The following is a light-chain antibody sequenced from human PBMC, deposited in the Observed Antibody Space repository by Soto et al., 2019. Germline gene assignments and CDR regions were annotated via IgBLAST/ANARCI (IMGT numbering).Light chain of an antibody. J-gene: IGKJ3*01. CDR1: QRITRY. CDR3: QHLNSYPRT. V-gene: IGKV1-9*01. Sequence: DIQRNKSPSSLSASEGDRVIFTCRSSQRITRYLNWYQQKPGQAPTLLINVTSTSHSGVPSRFSGGGSGTDFTLTISSLQPEDCATYYCQHLNSYPRTFGPGTMVDIK. CDR2: VTS.